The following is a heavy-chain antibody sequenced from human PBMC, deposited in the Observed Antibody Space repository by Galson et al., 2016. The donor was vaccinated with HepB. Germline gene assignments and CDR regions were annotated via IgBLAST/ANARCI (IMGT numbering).Heavy chain of an antibody. CDR2: IGGGADT. V-gene: IGHV3-23*01. J-gene: IGHJ5*02. D-gene: IGHD3-10*01. Sequence: SLRLSCAASGFTFSSYAMSWVRQAPGKGLKWVSSIGGGADTYYADSVKGRFIIPRDNSKNPLYLQMNSLRAEDTAIYYCAKHREYYYGSGNFNWFDPWGQGTLVTVSS. CDR3: AKHREYYYGSGNFNWFDP. CDR1: GFTFSSYA.